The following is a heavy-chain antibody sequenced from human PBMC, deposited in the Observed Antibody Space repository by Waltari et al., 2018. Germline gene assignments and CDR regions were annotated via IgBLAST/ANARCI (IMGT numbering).Heavy chain of an antibody. D-gene: IGHD3-22*01. CDR3: ARDGASYYDSSGTPLGP. Sequence: WMSWVRQAPGKGLEWVANIKQDGSEKYYVDSVKGRFTISRDNAKNSLYLQMNSLRAEDTAVYYCARDGASYYDSSGTPLGPWGQGTLVTVSS. CDR1: W. V-gene: IGHV3-7*01. J-gene: IGHJ5*02. CDR2: IKQDGSEK.